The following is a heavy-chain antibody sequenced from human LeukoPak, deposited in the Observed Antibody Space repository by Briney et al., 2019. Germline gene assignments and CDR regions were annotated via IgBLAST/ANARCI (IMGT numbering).Heavy chain of an antibody. CDR2: MYYTGTT. V-gene: IGHV4-39*01. D-gene: IGHD2/OR15-2a*01. Sequence: SETLSLTCSVSGGSISSSASYWGWIRQPPGKGLEWIATMYYTGTTYYNPSLKSRVTLSVDTPKNQFSLRLSSVTAADTAVYYCARHSGTTSDEGYHRMDVWGQGTTVTVSS. CDR3: ARHSGTTSDEGYHRMDV. CDR1: GGSISSSASY. J-gene: IGHJ6*02.